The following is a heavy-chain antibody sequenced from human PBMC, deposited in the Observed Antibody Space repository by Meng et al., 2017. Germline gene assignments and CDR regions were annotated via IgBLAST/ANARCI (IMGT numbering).Heavy chain of an antibody. V-gene: IGHV3-74*01. CDR1: GFTFSSYW. J-gene: IGHJ4*02. D-gene: IGHD3-22*01. Sequence: EVGLVESGGGLVRPGGSLRLSCAASGFTFSSYWMHWVRQAPGKGLVWVSRINSDGSSTSYADSVKGRFTISRDNAKNTLYLQMNSLRAEDMAVYYCAREIGNYYDSSGSFDYWGQGTLVTVSS. CDR2: INSDGSST. CDR3: AREIGNYYDSSGSFDY.